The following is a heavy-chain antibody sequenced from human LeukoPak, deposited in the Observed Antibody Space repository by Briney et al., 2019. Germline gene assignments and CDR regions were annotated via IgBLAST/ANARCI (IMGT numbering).Heavy chain of an antibody. CDR3: ARYFPSFGGVIVYYFDH. V-gene: IGHV4-39*07. CDR2: IYYSGST. Sequence: PSETLSLTCTVSGGSISSSSYYWGWIRQPPGKGLEWIGSIYYSGSTYYNPSLKSRVTISVDTSKNQFSLKLCSVTAADTAVYYCARYFPSFGGVIVYYFDHWGQGTLVTVSS. J-gene: IGHJ4*02. CDR1: GGSISSSSYY. D-gene: IGHD3-16*02.